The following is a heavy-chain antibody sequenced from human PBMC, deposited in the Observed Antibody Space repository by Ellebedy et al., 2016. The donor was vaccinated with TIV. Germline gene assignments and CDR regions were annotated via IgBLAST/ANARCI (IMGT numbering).Heavy chain of an antibody. CDR1: GDSVSSHTVV. CDR3: ARGGMNDGDFGEARYFDF. J-gene: IGHJ4*02. CDR2: TYYSSKWFH. D-gene: IGHD4-17*01. V-gene: IGHV6-1*01. Sequence: LRLSCVISGDSVSSHTVVWNWVRQSPWRGLEWLGRTYYSSKWFHDYAVSVRGRISIDPDTSKNHFPLHLDSATPEDTAVYYCARGGMNDGDFGEARYFDFWGQGSLVTVSP.